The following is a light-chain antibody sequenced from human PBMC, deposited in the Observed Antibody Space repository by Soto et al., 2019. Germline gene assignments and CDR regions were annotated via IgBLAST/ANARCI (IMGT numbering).Light chain of an antibody. J-gene: IGKJ1*01. CDR3: QQYYNWPPWT. CDR2: GAS. Sequence: EIVMTQSPATLSVAPGERATLSCRASQSVSSTLAWYQQKPGQAPRLLIYGASTRATGIPARFTGSGSGTEFTLTISSLQYEDFAVYYCQQYYNWPPWTFGQGTKVEIK. V-gene: IGKV3-15*01. CDR1: QSVSST.